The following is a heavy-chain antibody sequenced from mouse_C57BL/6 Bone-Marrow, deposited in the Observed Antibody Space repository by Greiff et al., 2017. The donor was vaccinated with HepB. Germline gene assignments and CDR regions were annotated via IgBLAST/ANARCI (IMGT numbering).Heavy chain of an antibody. D-gene: IGHD2-1*01. CDR2: IRLKSDNYAT. J-gene: IGHJ3*01. CDR1: GFTFSNYW. CDR3: TGYGNSAWFAY. V-gene: IGHV6-3*01. Sequence: EVKLEESGGGLVQPGGSMKLSCVASGFTFSNYWMNWVRQSPEKGLEWVAQIRLKSDNYATHYAESVKGRFTISRDDSKSSVYLQMNNLRAEDTGIYYCTGYGNSAWFAYWGQGTLVTVSA.